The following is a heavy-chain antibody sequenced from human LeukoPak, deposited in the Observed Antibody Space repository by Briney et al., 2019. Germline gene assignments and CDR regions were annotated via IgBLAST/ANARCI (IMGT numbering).Heavy chain of an antibody. V-gene: IGHV4-39*07. CDR2: IYYSGST. CDR1: GGSISSSSYY. J-gene: IGHJ5*02. Sequence: PSETLSLTCTVTGGSISSSSYYWGWIRQPPGKGLEWIGSIYYSGSTYYNPSLKSRVTISVDTSKNQFSLKLSSVTAADTAVYYCARSRDGLPGFDPWGQGTLVTVSS. CDR3: ARSRDGLPGFDP. D-gene: IGHD5-24*01.